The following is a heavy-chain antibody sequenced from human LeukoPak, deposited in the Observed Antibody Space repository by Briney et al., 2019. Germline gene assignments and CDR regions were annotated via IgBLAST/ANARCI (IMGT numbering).Heavy chain of an antibody. CDR1: GFTFSSYG. J-gene: IGHJ3*02. Sequence: GGSLRLSCAASGFTFSSYGMHWVRQAPGKGLEWVAFIRYDGSNKYYADSVKGRFTISRDNSKNTLYLQMNSLRAEDTAVYYCAKDGSNWGFRSAFDIWCQGTMVTVSS. V-gene: IGHV3-30*02. CDR2: IRYDGSNK. D-gene: IGHD7-27*01. CDR3: AKDGSNWGFRSAFDI.